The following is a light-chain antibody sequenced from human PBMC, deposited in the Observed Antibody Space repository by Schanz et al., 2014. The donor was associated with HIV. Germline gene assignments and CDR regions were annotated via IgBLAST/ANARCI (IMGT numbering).Light chain of an antibody. CDR1: SSDVGSYNY. CDR2: EVT. Sequence: QSALTQPRSVSGSPGQSVTISCTGTSSDVGSYNYVSWYQQRPGKAPKLMIYEVTRRPPGVSSRFSGSKSGNTASLTISGLQSEDEADYYCFSSVASDILYVFGTGTKLTVL. J-gene: IGLJ1*01. CDR3: FSSVASDILYV. V-gene: IGLV2-11*01.